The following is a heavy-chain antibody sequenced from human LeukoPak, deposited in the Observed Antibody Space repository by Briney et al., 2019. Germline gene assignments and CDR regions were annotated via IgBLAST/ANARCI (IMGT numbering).Heavy chain of an antibody. CDR1: GFTFSTYA. CDR2: IGGSADYT. D-gene: IGHD1-7*01. Sequence: GGSLRLSCAASGFTFSTYAMAWVRQAPGKGLEWVSAIGGSADYTYYADSVKGRFTTSRDNSINTLYLQMNSLRVEDTAVYYCAGWDYQHEPHFDYWGQGTLVTVSS. V-gene: IGHV3-23*01. J-gene: IGHJ4*02. CDR3: AGWDYQHEPHFDY.